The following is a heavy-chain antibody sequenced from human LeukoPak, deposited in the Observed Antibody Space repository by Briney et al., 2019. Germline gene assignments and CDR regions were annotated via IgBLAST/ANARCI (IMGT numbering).Heavy chain of an antibody. J-gene: IGHJ5*02. CDR3: ARDRYCSGGSCYRSLGWFDP. Sequence: GGSLRLSCAASGFTFSSYWMSWVRQAPGKGLEWVANIKQDGSEKYYVDSVKGRFTISRDNAKNSLYLQMNSLRAEDTAVYYCARDRYCSGGSCYRSLGWFDPWGQGTLVTVSS. CDR2: IKQDGSEK. D-gene: IGHD2-15*01. V-gene: IGHV3-7*03. CDR1: GFTFSSYW.